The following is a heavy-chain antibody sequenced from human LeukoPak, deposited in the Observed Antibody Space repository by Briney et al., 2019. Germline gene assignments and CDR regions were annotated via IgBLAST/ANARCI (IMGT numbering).Heavy chain of an antibody. V-gene: IGHV3-23*01. Sequence: PGGSLRLSCAASGFTFSSYAMSWVRQAPGKGLEWVSAISGSGGNTYYADSVKGRFTISRDNSQNTLYLQMNSLRAEDMAVYYCAKQRSEVVVAATNYWGQGTLVTVSS. J-gene: IGHJ4*02. CDR2: ISGSGGNT. CDR1: GFTFSSYA. CDR3: AKQRSEVVVAATNY. D-gene: IGHD2-15*01.